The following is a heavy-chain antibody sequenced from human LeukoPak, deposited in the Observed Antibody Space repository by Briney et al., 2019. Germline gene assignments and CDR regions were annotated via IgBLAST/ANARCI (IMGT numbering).Heavy chain of an antibody. J-gene: IGHJ5*02. CDR2: INHSGST. CDR1: GGSFSGYY. V-gene: IGHV4-34*01. Sequence: SETLSLTCAVYGGSFSGYYWSWIRQPPGKGLEWIGEINHSGSTNYNPSLKSRVTISVVTSKNQFSLKLSSVTAADTAVYYCARRGPRITMVRGVIYSWFDPWGQGTLVTVSS. CDR3: ARRGPRITMVRGVIYSWFDP. D-gene: IGHD3-10*01.